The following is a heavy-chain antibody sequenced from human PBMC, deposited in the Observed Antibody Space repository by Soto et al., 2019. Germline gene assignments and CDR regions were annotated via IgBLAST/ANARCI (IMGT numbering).Heavy chain of an antibody. D-gene: IGHD3-16*02. CDR1: GFTFGDYA. J-gene: IGHJ4*02. CDR2: ISGNSGNT. CDR3: AKVPLFRRYFDY. Sequence: PGGSLRLSCAASGFTFGDYAMNWVRQAPGKGLEWVSSISGNSGNTYFADSVKGRFTISRDNSKNTLYLQLNSLRADDTAVYYCAKVPLFRRYFDYWGQGTLVTVSS. V-gene: IGHV3-23*01.